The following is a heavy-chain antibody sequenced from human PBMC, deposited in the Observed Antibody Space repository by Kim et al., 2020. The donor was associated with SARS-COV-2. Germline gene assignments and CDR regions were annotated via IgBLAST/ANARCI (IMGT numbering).Heavy chain of an antibody. D-gene: IGHD3-10*01. V-gene: IGHV3-21*01. CDR1: GFTFSSYT. J-gene: IGHJ4*02. Sequence: GGSLRLSCAASGFTFSSYTMKWIRQAPGKGLEWVSSIDTDGTYIYYTDSVKGRFTISRDNAENSLYLQMHSLRADDTAVYYCARVGLDYGAGSYPMYWGQGTLVTVSS. CDR2: IDTDGTYI. CDR3: ARVGLDYGAGSYPMY.